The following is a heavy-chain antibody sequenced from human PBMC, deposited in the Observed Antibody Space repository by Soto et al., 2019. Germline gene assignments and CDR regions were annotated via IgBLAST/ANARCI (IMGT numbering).Heavy chain of an antibody. CDR3: ARELPGTTTEDAFDI. D-gene: IGHD1-7*01. V-gene: IGHV1-2*04. J-gene: IGHJ3*02. CDR2: INPNSGGT. CDR1: GYTFTGYY. Sequence: ASVKVSCKASGYTFTGYYMHWVRQAPGQGLEWMGWINPNSGGTNYAQKFQGWVTMTRDTSISTAYMELSRLRSDDTAVYYCARELPGTTTEDAFDIWGQGTMVTVSS.